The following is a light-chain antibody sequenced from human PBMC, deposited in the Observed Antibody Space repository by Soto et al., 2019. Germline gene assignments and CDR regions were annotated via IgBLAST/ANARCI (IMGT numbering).Light chain of an antibody. V-gene: IGKV3-11*01. CDR2: DAS. J-gene: IGKJ5*01. CDR1: QSVSNY. Sequence: EIVVTQSPATLSVSPGERATLSCRASQSVSNYLAWYQRKPGQAPRLLIYDASNRATGIPARFSGSGSGTDFTLTISSLEPEDFAVYYCQQRSNLPPITFGQGTRLEIK. CDR3: QQRSNLPPIT.